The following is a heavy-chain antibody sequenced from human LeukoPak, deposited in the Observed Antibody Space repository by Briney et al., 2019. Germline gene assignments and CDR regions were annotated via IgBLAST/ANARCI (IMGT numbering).Heavy chain of an antibody. D-gene: IGHD6-6*01. CDR1: GGSISSYY. Sequence: SSETLSLTCTVSGGSISSYYWSWIRQPAGKGLEWIGRIYTSGSTNYNPSLKSRVTMPVDTSKNQFSLKLSSVTAADTAVYYCAREETSSSPDHYYYYYYMDVWGRGTTVTVSS. CDR3: AREETSSSPDHYYYYYYMDV. V-gene: IGHV4-4*07. J-gene: IGHJ6*03. CDR2: IYTSGST.